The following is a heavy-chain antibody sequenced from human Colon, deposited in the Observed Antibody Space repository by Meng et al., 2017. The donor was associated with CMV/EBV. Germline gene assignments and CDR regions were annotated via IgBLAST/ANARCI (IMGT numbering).Heavy chain of an antibody. CDR2: INPKTANP. CDR3: TTGSVAADGKGY. Sequence: CKASGYMFTRYNINWVRQAPGQWLEWMGYINPKTANPTYVQGFTGRFVFSLDTSVSTAYLQISSLEAEDTAVYYCTTGSVAADGKGYWGQGTLVTVSS. J-gene: IGHJ1*01. D-gene: IGHD6-13*01. V-gene: IGHV7-4-1*02. CDR1: GYMFTRYN.